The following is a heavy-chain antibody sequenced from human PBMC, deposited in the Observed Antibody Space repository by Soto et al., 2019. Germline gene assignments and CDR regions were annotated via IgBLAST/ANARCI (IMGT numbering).Heavy chain of an antibody. Sequence: EVQLVESGGGLVQPGGSLKLSCAASGFTFSGSAMHWVRQASGKGLEWVGRIRSKANSYATAYAASVKGRFTISRDDSKNTAYLRMNSLKTEDTAVYYCTQTSGHYDYMWVSYPSNAFDIWGQGTMVTVSS. V-gene: IGHV3-73*01. J-gene: IGHJ3*02. CDR1: GFTFSGSA. CDR3: TQTSGHYDYMWVSYPSNAFDI. CDR2: IRSKANSYAT. D-gene: IGHD3-16*01.